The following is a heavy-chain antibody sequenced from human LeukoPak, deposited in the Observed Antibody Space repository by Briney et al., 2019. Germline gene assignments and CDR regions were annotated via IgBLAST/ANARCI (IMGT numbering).Heavy chain of an antibody. CDR1: GYTFTDYY. J-gene: IGHJ4*02. Sequence: ASVTVSFKASGYTFTDYYIHWVRQAPGQGLEWVGWINPNSGGTNYAQKFYARVTMTRDTSISTAYMELSRLRSDDTAVFYCARSPHILTGENFDFWGQGTLVTVSS. D-gene: IGHD3-9*01. CDR3: ARSPHILTGENFDF. V-gene: IGHV1-2*02. CDR2: INPNSGGT.